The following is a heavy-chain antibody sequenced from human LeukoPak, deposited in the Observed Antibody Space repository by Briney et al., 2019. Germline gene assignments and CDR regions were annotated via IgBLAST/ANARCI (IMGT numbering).Heavy chain of an antibody. CDR3: ARHVKYSSGWYTGYYYYMDV. Sequence: SETLSLTCAVYGGPFSGYYWSWIRQPPGKGLEWIGEINHSGSTNYNPSLKSRVTISVDTSKNQFSLKLSSVTAADTAVYYCARHVKYSSGWYTGYYYYMDVWGKGTTVTISS. CDR1: GGPFSGYY. J-gene: IGHJ6*03. V-gene: IGHV4-34*01. CDR2: INHSGST. D-gene: IGHD6-19*01.